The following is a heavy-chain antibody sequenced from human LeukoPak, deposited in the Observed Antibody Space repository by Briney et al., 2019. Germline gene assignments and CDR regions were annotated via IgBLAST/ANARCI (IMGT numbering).Heavy chain of an antibody. V-gene: IGHV4-38-2*01. D-gene: IGHD2-2*01. CDR2: IYHSGST. CDR1: GYSISSGYY. Sequence: SETLSLTCADSGYSISSGYYWGWIRQPPGKGLEWIGSIYHSGSTYYNPSLKSRVTISVDTSKNQFSLKLSSVTAADTAVYYCARYYRYQLLTYDAFDIWGQGTMVTVSS. CDR3: ARYYRYQLLTYDAFDI. J-gene: IGHJ3*02.